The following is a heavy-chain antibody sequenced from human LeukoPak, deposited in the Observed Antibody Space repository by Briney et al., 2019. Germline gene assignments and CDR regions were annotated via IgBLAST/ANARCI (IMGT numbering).Heavy chain of an antibody. Sequence: SETLSLTCAVYGGSFSGYYWSWIRQPPGKGLEWIGEINHSGSANYNPSLKSRVTISVDTSKNQFSLKLSSVTAADTAVYYCARTRTDARRHCSSTSCPVDAFDIWGQGTMVTVSS. CDR2: INHSGSA. CDR3: ARTRTDARRHCSSTSCPVDAFDI. CDR1: GGSFSGYY. J-gene: IGHJ3*02. V-gene: IGHV4-34*01. D-gene: IGHD2-2*01.